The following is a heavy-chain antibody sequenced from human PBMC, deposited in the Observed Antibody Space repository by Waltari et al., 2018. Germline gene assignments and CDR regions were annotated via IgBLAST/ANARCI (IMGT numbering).Heavy chain of an antibody. D-gene: IGHD2-8*02. Sequence: QVQLQESGPGLVKPSETLSLTCTVPGGSVISHSWSWIRQPPGKGLEWIGYIYYSGSTNYNPSLKSRVTISVDTSKNQFSLKLSSVTAADTAVYYCARASTGGVLGYWGQGTLVTVSS. V-gene: IGHV4-59*02. CDR3: ARASTGGVLGY. CDR1: GGSVISHS. CDR2: IYYSGST. J-gene: IGHJ4*02.